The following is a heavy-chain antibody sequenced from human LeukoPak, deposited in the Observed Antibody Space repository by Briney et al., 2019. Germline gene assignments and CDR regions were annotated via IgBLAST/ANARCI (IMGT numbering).Heavy chain of an antibody. J-gene: IGHJ4*02. V-gene: IGHV3-48*02. CDR3: AREGGMTTEYDY. CDR2: ISGTSSTI. CDR1: GFTFSSYS. D-gene: IGHD4-17*01. Sequence: GGSLRLSCAASGFTFSSYSMNWVRQAPGKGLEWISYISGTSSTIYYADSVKGRFTVSRDNAKNSLFLQMNSLRDEDTAMYYCAREGGMTTEYDYWGQGTLVTVSS.